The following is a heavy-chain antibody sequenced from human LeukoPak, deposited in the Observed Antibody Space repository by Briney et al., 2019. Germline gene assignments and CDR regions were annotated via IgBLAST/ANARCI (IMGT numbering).Heavy chain of an antibody. J-gene: IGHJ4*02. CDR2: IRYDGSNK. Sequence: GGSLRLSCEASGFTFSSYGMHWVRQAPGKGLEWVAFIRYDGSNKYYADSVKGRFTISRDNSKNTLYLQMNSLRAEDTAVYYCVKMRREVRGPLMGGYFDYWGQGTLVTVSS. D-gene: IGHD3-10*01. CDR1: GFTFSSYG. V-gene: IGHV3-30*02. CDR3: VKMRREVRGPLMGGYFDY.